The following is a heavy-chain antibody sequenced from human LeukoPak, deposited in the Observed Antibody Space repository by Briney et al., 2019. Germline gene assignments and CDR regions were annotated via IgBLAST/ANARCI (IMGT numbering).Heavy chain of an antibody. Sequence: PGGSLRLSCAASGFTFSSYAMHWVRQAPGKGLEYVSAISSNGGSTYYANSVKGRFTISRDNSKNTLYLQMGSLRAEDMAVYYCARELAVAGTDGMDVWGQGTTVTVSS. CDR1: GFTFSSYA. J-gene: IGHJ6*02. CDR3: ARELAVAGTDGMDV. V-gene: IGHV3-64*01. CDR2: ISSNGGST. D-gene: IGHD6-19*01.